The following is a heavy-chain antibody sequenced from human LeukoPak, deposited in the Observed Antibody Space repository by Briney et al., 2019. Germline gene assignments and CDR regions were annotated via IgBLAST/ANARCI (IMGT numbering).Heavy chain of an antibody. CDR1: GGSISSGGYY. Sequence: SETLSLTCTVSGGSISSGGYYWSWVRQHPGKGLEWIGYIDYSGSTYYNPSLKSRVTISVDTSKNQFSLKLSSVTAADTAVYYCARDKRLVVPAAMTYYYGMDVWGQGTTVTVSS. CDR3: ARDKRLVVPAAMTYYYGMDV. J-gene: IGHJ6*02. V-gene: IGHV4-31*03. D-gene: IGHD2-2*01. CDR2: IDYSGST.